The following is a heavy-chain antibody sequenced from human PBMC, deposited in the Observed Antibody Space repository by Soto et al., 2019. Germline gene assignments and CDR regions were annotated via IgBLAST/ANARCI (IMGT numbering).Heavy chain of an antibody. Sequence: SETLSLTCTVSGGSIRSYYWTWIRQPPGKGLGWLGCIFYSGSTFYNPSLKSRVTISIHTYKIQFSLQLTYVTAADTAVYYCARGAADTAMVDSWGQGTLVTVSS. CDR3: ARGAADTAMVDS. CDR2: IFYSGST. V-gene: IGHV4-59*12. CDR1: GGSIRSYY. D-gene: IGHD5-18*01. J-gene: IGHJ4*02.